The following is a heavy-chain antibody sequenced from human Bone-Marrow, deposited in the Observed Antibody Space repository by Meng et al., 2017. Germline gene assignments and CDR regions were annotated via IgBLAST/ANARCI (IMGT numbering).Heavy chain of an antibody. V-gene: IGHV3-15*01. CDR3: TTDNFEGLRWRY. CDR1: GSTFSSYS. J-gene: IGHJ4*02. CDR2: IKSKTDGGTT. D-gene: IGHD4-23*01. Sequence: GESLKISCAASGSTFSSYSMNWVRQAPGKGLEWVGRIKSKTDGGTTDYAAPVKGRFTISRDDSTNTLYLQMNSLKTEDTAVYYCTTDNFEGLRWRYWGQGTLVTVSS.